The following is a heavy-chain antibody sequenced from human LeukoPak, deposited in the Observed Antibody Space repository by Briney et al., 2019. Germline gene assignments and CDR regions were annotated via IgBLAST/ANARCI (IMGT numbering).Heavy chain of an antibody. CDR2: IRGSGGST. Sequence: GGSLRLSCAAPGFTFSNYAMSWARQAPGKGLEWVSAIRGSGGSTYYADSVKGRFTISRDNSKNTLYLQMNSLRDEDTAVYYCAKDLVSGSYSTFDYWGQGTLVTVSS. V-gene: IGHV3-23*01. CDR1: GFTFSNYA. D-gene: IGHD3-10*01. J-gene: IGHJ4*02. CDR3: AKDLVSGSYSTFDY.